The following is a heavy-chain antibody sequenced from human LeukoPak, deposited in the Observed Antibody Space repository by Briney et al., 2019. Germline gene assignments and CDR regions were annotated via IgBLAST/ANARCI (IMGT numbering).Heavy chain of an antibody. J-gene: IGHJ4*02. CDR3: ARAMYSPPSYYFDY. Sequence: GGSLRLSCAASGFTFSSYATHWVRQAPGKGLEYVSAISSNGGSTYYANSVKGRFTISRDNSKNTLYLQMGSLRAEDMAVYYCARAMYSPPSYYFDYWGQGTLVTVSS. CDR2: ISSNGGST. D-gene: IGHD2-8*01. V-gene: IGHV3-64*01. CDR1: GFTFSSYA.